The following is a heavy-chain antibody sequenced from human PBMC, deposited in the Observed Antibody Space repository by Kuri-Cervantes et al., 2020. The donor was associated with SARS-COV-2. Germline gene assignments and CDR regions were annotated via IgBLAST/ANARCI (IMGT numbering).Heavy chain of an antibody. CDR2: IWYDGSNK. J-gene: IGHJ6*02. CDR3: ARDPTYDFWSGYYSSGGYYYGMDV. Sequence: GESLKISCAASGFTFSSYGMHWVRQAPGKGLEWVAVIWYDGSNKYYADSVKGRFTISRDNSKNTLYLQMNSLRAEDTAVYYCARDPTYDFWSGYYSSGGYYYGMDVWGQGTTVTVSS. D-gene: IGHD3-3*01. V-gene: IGHV3-33*01. CDR1: GFTFSSYG.